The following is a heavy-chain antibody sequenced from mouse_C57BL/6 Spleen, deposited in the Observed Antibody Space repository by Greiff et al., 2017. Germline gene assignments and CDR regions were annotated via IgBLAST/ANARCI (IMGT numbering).Heavy chain of an antibody. D-gene: IGHD1-1*01. V-gene: IGHV10-1*01. J-gene: IGHJ2*01. CDR2: IRSKSNNYAT. CDR3: VRQGSSSFDY. CDR1: GFSFNTYA. Sequence: EVQGVESGGGLVQPKGSLKLSCAASGFSFNTYAMHWVRQAPGKGLEWVARIRSKSNNYATYYADSVKDRFTISRDDSESMLYLQMNNLKTEDTAMYYCVRQGSSSFDYWGQGTTLTVSS.